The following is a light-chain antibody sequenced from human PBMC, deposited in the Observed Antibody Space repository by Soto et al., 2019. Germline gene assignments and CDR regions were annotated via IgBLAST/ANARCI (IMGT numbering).Light chain of an antibody. CDR2: VPS. CDR3: QQLNSYPLT. J-gene: IGKJ4*01. Sequence: IQLTQAPSFLSAYVVDQVTITCRASQGVRIYLAWYQKKPGKAHKLLIYVPSTLQSGDPSRFSGSGAGTEFTLTISSLQPEDFATYYCQQLNSYPLTFGGGTKVEIK. V-gene: IGKV1-9*01. CDR1: QGVRIY.